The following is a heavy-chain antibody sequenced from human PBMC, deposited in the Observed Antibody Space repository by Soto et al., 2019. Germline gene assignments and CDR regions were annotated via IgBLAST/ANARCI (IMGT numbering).Heavy chain of an antibody. CDR2: INHSGST. J-gene: IGHJ4*02. CDR1: GGSFSGYS. V-gene: IGHV4-34*01. D-gene: IGHD1-26*01. CDR3: ARGLFSENYYSGGWYYFDY. Sequence: SETLSLTCAVSGGSFSGYSWTWIRQSPGKGLEWIGQINHSGSTTYNPSLKSRVTISLATSNNQFSLDLSSVTAADTAVYYCARGLFSENYYSGGWYYFDYWGQGTLVTVSS.